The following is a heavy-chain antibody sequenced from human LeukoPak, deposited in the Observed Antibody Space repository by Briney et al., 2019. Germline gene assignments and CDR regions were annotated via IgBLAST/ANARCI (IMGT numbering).Heavy chain of an antibody. J-gene: IGHJ4*02. V-gene: IGHV3-49*04. Sequence: GGSLRLSCTASGFTFGDYAMSWVRQAPGKGLEWVGFIRSKAYGGTTEYAASVKGRFTISRDDSKSIAYLQMNSLKTEDTAVYYCTRYYYYDSSGYYYWGQGTLVTASS. CDR3: TRYYYYDSSGYYY. CDR1: GFTFGDYA. D-gene: IGHD3-22*01. CDR2: IRSKAYGGTT.